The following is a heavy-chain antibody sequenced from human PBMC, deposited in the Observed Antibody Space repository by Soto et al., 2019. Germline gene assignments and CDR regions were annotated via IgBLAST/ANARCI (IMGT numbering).Heavy chain of an antibody. V-gene: IGHV3-21*01. CDR2: ISSSSSYI. CDR3: ASLGVWSGYHDY. CDR1: GFTFSSYS. Sequence: EVQLVESGGGLVKPGGSLRLSCAASGFTFSSYSMNWVRQAPGKGLEWVSSISSSSSYIYYADSVKGRFTISRDNAKNSLYLQMNSLRAEDTAVYYCASLGVWSGYHDYWGQGTLVTVSS. J-gene: IGHJ4*02. D-gene: IGHD3-3*01.